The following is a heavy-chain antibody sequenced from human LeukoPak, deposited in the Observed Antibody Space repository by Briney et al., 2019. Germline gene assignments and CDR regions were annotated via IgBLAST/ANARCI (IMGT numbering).Heavy chain of an antibody. J-gene: IGHJ4*02. Sequence: GESLKISCKGSGYSFTSYWIGWVRQMPGKGLEWMGIIYPGDSDTRYSPPFQGQVTISADKSISTAYLQWSSLKASDTAMYYCARPYCGGDCYSEYYFDYWGQGTLVTVSS. CDR1: GYSFTSYW. CDR2: IYPGDSDT. V-gene: IGHV5-51*01. CDR3: ARPYCGGDCYSEYYFDY. D-gene: IGHD2-21*02.